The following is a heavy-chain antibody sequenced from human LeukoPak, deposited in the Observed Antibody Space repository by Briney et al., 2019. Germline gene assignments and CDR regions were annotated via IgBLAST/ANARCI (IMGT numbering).Heavy chain of an antibody. D-gene: IGHD3-22*01. CDR3: ARGYYYDSSGSYYYYYYYMDV. CDR2: INHSGST. CDR1: GGSFSGYY. J-gene: IGHJ6*03. V-gene: IGHV4-34*01. Sequence: SETLSLTCAVYGGSFSGYYWSWIRQPPGKGLEWIGEINHSGSTNYNPSLKSRVTISVDTSKNQFSLKLSSVTAADTAVYYCARGYYYDSSGSYYYYYYYMDVWGKGTTVTISS.